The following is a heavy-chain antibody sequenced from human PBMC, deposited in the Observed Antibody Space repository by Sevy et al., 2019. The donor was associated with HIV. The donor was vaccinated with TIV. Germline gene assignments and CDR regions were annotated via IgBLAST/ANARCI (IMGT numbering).Heavy chain of an antibody. D-gene: IGHD1-26*01. CDR1: GFIFSSYG. V-gene: IGHV3-30*18. CDR2: ISYYGSSK. J-gene: IGHJ4*02. Sequence: GGSLRLSCAASGFIFSSYGMHWVRQAPGKGLEWVTIISYYGSSKYYADSVKGRFTISRDNSENILYLQMNSLRTDDTAVYYCVKGGVTWELLDYWGQGTLVTVSS. CDR3: VKGGVTWELLDY.